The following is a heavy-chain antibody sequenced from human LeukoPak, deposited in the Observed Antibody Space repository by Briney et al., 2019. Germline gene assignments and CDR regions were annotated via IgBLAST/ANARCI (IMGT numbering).Heavy chain of an antibody. V-gene: IGHV3-23*01. Sequence: LAGGSLRLSCEASGFTFSTYWMSWVRQAPGKGLEWVAGISGSGGGTSYADSVKGRFTISRDNAKNTLFLQMNSLRVEDTAVYFCAKRGVVIRVFLVGFHKEAYYFESWGQGAQVTVSS. J-gene: IGHJ4*02. CDR3: AKRGVVIRVFLVGFHKEAYYFES. CDR1: GFTFSTYW. CDR2: ISGSGGGT. D-gene: IGHD3-3*01.